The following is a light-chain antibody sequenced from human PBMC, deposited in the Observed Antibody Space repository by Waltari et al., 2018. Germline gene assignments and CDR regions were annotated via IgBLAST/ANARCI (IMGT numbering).Light chain of an antibody. Sequence: QSVLTQPPSVSGTPGQRVTIYCSGSSSNIGSNYVHWYQHLPGTAPKLLIYSNNQRPSGVPDRFSGSKSGTSASLAISGLRSEDEADYYCAAWDDSLSGWVFGGGPKLTVL. CDR3: AAWDDSLSGWV. CDR2: SNN. CDR1: SSNIGSNY. V-gene: IGLV1-47*02. J-gene: IGLJ3*02.